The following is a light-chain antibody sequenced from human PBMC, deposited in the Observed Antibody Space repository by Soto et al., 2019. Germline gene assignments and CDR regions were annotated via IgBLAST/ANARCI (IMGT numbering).Light chain of an antibody. J-gene: IGKJ4*01. V-gene: IGKV3-15*01. CDR1: QSVSRN. Sequence: EIVMTQSPATLSVSPGERGTLSCRASQSVSRNLAWYQQKPGQAPRLLIYGASTRATGIPARFSGSGSGTEFTLTISSLQSEDFAVYYCQQYNNWPLTFGGGTKVEIK. CDR2: GAS. CDR3: QQYNNWPLT.